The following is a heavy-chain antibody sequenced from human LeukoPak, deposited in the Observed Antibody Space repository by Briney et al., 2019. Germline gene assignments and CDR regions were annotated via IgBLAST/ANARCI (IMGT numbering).Heavy chain of an antibody. CDR3: ARPRGCGTSRCNNFDY. V-gene: IGHV3-7*01. D-gene: IGHD2-21*01. CDR1: GFIFSDFS. J-gene: IGHJ4*02. Sequence: GGSLRLSRAVSGFIFSDFSMSWVRQAPGKGLEWVAKMDENGNEIFYVDSVKGRFTISRDNAKNSLYLQMNRLRADDTAVYYCARPRGCGTSRCNNFDYWGQGTLVTVSS. CDR2: MDENGNEI.